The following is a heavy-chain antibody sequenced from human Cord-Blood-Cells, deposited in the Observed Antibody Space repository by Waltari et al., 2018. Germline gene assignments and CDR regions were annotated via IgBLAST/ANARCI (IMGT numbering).Heavy chain of an antibody. CDR2: ISSSSSYI. Sequence: EVQLVESGGGLVKPGGSLRLSCAASGVTFSSYSMNWVRQAPGKGLEWVSSISSSSSYIYYADSVKGRFTISRDNAKNSLYLQMNSLRAEDTAVYYCARDSTMVTDYWGQGTLVTVSS. CDR1: GVTFSSYS. J-gene: IGHJ4*02. V-gene: IGHV3-21*01. CDR3: ARDSTMVTDY. D-gene: IGHD3-10*01.